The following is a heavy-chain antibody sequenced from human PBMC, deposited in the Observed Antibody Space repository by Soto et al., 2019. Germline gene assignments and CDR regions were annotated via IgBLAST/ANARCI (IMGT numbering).Heavy chain of an antibody. J-gene: IGHJ4*02. V-gene: IGHV3-23*01. Sequence: EVQLLESGGGLVQPGGSLSLSCAASGFPFSTYAMSWVRQAPGKGLEWVSTIMNSGAGTYYPDSMMGRFTIARDNSKNTVYLQMNSLRAEDTAVYYCANDFYATVFNFDSSGQATLFTVSS. CDR3: ANDFYATVFNFDS. CDR2: IMNSGAGT. CDR1: GFPFSTYA. D-gene: IGHD2-2*01.